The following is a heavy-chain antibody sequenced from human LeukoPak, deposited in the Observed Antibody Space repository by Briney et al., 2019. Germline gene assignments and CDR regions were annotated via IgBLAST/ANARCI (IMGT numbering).Heavy chain of an antibody. CDR1: GHSFTSYW. CDR2: IYPDDSDT. D-gene: IGHD4-23*01. Sequence: GESLKISCKDSGHSFTSYWIVWVRQMPGKGLEWMGIIYPDDSDTRYNPSFQGHVTISADKSISTAYLQWSSLKASDTAMYYCARRRYNQTPGDYWGQGTLVTVSS. CDR3: ARRRYNQTPGDY. V-gene: IGHV5-51*01. J-gene: IGHJ4*02.